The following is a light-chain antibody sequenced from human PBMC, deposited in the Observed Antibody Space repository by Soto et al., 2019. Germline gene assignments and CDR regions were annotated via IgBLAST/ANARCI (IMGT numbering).Light chain of an antibody. V-gene: IGKV1-5*03. CDR2: KAS. J-gene: IGKJ2*01. CDR1: QSISSW. Sequence: DIQMTQSPSTLSASVGVRVTITCRASQSISSWLAWYQQKPGKAPKLLIYKASSLESGVPSRFSGSGSWTEFNLTISSLQPDDFATYYCQQYNSYSPYTFGQGTKLEIK. CDR3: QQYNSYSPYT.